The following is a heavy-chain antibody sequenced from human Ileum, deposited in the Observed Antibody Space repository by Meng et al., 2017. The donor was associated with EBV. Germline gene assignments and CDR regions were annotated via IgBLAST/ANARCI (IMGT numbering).Heavy chain of an antibody. V-gene: IGHV4-39*07. CDR1: GGSISNENDY. CDR3: ATRVAAVKYYFDY. Sequence: QLQPQESGPGLVKPSETLSLTCTVSGGSISNENDYWGWIRQPPGKGLEWIGSMYYSGSTYYNPSLKSRVTMSLDTSKNQFSLQLTSVTAADTALYYCATRVAAVKYYFDYWGQGTLVTVSS. D-gene: IGHD6-19*01. J-gene: IGHJ4*02. CDR2: MYYSGST.